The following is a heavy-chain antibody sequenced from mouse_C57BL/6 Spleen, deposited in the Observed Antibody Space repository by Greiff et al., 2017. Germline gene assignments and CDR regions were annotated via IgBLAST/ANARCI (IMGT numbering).Heavy chain of an antibody. CDR3: ARDYDYDGGYAMDY. D-gene: IGHD2-4*01. CDR1: GYSITSGYY. V-gene: IGHV3-6*01. CDR2: ISYDGSN. Sequence: EVQLQQSGPGLVKPSQSLSLTCSVTGYSITSGYYWNWIRQFPGNKLEWMGYISYDGSNNYNPSLKNRISITRDTSKNQFFLKLNSVTTEDTATYYCARDYDYDGGYAMDYWGQGTSVTVSS. J-gene: IGHJ4*01.